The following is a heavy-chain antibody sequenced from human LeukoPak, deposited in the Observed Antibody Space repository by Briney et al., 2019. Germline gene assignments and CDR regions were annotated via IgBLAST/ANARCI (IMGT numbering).Heavy chain of an antibody. V-gene: IGHV3-48*02. D-gene: IGHD4-17*01. J-gene: IGHJ3*02. CDR3: ARDRGYGDYVGAFDI. CDR1: GFSLSTYE. Sequence: GGSLRLSCAASGFSLSTYEMNWIRQAPGKGLEWVSHISSSSSTIYYADSVKGRFTISRDNAKNSLYLQMNSLRDEDTAVYYCARDRGYGDYVGAFDIWGQGTMVTVSS. CDR2: ISSSSSTI.